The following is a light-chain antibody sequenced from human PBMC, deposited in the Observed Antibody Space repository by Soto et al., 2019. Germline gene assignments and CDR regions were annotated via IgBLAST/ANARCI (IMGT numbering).Light chain of an antibody. V-gene: IGKV3-15*01. CDR2: GAS. Sequence: EVVMTQSQATLSVSPGERVNLSCRASQSVRSNLAWYQQKPGQSPRLLIYGASTRATGIPARFSGSGSGTEFTLTIRCLQSEYFAVYYCQQYNNWPPITFGQGTRLEIK. CDR1: QSVRSN. J-gene: IGKJ5*01. CDR3: QQYNNWPPIT.